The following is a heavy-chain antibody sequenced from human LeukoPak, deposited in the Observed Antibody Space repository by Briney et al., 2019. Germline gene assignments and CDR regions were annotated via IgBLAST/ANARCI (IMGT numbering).Heavy chain of an antibody. CDR1: GGSISSGDYY. Sequence: SQTMSLTCSVSGGSISSGDYYWSWIRQPPGKGLEWIGYIYYSGSTYYNPSLKSRVTISVDTSKNQFSLKLSSVTAADTAVYYCAGGGAAAGTNDAFDIWGQGTMVTVSS. J-gene: IGHJ3*02. V-gene: IGHV4-30-4*08. CDR3: AGGGAAAGTNDAFDI. D-gene: IGHD6-13*01. CDR2: IYYSGST.